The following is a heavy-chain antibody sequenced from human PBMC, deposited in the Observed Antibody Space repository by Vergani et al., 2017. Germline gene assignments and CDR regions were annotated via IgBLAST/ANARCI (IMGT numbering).Heavy chain of an antibody. CDR2: LGKDGINT. J-gene: IGHJ4*02. D-gene: IGHD2-21*02. V-gene: IGHV3-30*02. CDR1: GFTFSNFG. Sequence: QVQLVESAGGVVQPVGSLRLSCAASGFTFSNFGMHWIRQAPGKGLEWLAYLGKDGINTRYRDAVKGRFTVSRYNTKDILYLQMDSLRSEDTAVYYCAKYLRDSTEGLPDSWCPGTLVIVSS. CDR3: AKYLRDSTEGLPDS.